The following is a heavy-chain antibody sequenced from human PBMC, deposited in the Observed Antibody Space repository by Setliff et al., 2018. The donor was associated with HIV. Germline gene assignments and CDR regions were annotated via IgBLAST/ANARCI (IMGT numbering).Heavy chain of an antibody. CDR3: ARHGAYEAYYDYMDV. Sequence: SETLSLTCTVSGGSISSSRYYWGWIRQPPGKGLEWIASIYFSGNTRYNPSLKSRVTISVDTSKNQFSLKLSSVTAADTAVYYCARHGAYEAYYDYMDVWGKGTTVTVSS. V-gene: IGHV4-39*01. CDR1: GGSISSSRYY. D-gene: IGHD5-12*01. CDR2: IYFSGNT. J-gene: IGHJ6*03.